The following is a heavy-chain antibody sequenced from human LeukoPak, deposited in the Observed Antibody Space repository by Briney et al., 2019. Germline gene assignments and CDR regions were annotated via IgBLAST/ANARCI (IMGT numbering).Heavy chain of an antibody. CDR3: ARDFTVTTGYAFDI. Sequence: GASLRLSCAASGFTFSTYSMNWVRQAPGKGLEWVSSISRSSDYIYYAGSVRGRFTISRDNAKNSLYLQMNSLRAEDTAVYHCARDFTVTTGYAFDIWGQGTMVTVSS. J-gene: IGHJ3*02. CDR2: ISRSSDYI. D-gene: IGHD4-17*01. CDR1: GFTFSTYS. V-gene: IGHV3-21*01.